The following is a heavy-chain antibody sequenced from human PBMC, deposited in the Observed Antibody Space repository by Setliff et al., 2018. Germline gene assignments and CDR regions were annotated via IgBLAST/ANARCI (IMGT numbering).Heavy chain of an antibody. Sequence: GASVKVSCKASGYTFTSYAMNWERQAPGQGLEWMGWINTNTGNPTYAQGFTGRFVFSLDTSVSTAYLQISSLKAEDTAVYYCARVATRDGYGDQYYFDYWGQGTLVTVSS. D-gene: IGHD4-17*01. CDR3: ARVATRDGYGDQYYFDY. CDR1: GYTFTSYA. CDR2: INTNTGNP. J-gene: IGHJ4*02. V-gene: IGHV7-4-1*02.